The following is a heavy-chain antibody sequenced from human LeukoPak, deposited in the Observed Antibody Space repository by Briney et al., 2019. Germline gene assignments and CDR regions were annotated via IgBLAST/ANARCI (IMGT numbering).Heavy chain of an antibody. V-gene: IGHV1-69*13. CDR3: VRDAEGAAISVNYWFDP. D-gene: IGHD2-2*02. J-gene: IGHJ5*02. CDR1: GGTFSSYA. CDR2: IIPIFGTA. Sequence: SVKVSCKASGGTFSSYAISWVRQAPGQGLEWMGGIIPIFGTANYAQKFQGRVTITADESASTAYMELSSLRSEDTAVYYCVRDAEGAAISVNYWFDPWGQGTLVTVSS.